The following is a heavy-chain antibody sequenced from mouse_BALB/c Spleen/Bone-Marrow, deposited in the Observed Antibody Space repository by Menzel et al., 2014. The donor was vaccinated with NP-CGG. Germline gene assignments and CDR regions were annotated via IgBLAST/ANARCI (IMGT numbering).Heavy chain of an antibody. CDR2: ISCYNGAT. V-gene: IGHV1S34*01. D-gene: IGHD2-10*02. CDR3: ARGGYGNYADY. Sequence: LAKTGASVKISCKASGYSFTGYYMHWVKQSHGKSLEWIGYISCYNGATSYNQKFKGKAAFTVDTSSSTAYMQFNSLTSEDSAVYYCARGGYGNYADYWGQGTTLTVSS. J-gene: IGHJ2*01. CDR1: GYSFTGYY.